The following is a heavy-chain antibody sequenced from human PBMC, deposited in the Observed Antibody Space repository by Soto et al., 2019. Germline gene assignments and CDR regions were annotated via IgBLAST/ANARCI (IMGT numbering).Heavy chain of an antibody. J-gene: IGHJ4*02. CDR3: AKDDRTASRIDY. CDR2: ISGSGGNI. CDR1: GLSFSLYS. V-gene: IGHV3-23*01. D-gene: IGHD2-21*02. Sequence: EVQLLESGGGLVQPGGSLRLSCATSGLSFSLYSMGWVRQAPGKGLEWVSAISGSGGNIHYADSVKGRFTISRDNSKNTLSLQMNSLRAEDTALYYCAKDDRTASRIDYWGQGTLVTVSS.